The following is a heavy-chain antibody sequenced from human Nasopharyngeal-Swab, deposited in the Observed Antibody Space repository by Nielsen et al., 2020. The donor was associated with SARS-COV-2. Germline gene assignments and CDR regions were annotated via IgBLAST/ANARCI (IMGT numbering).Heavy chain of an antibody. CDR1: GFTFINFA. J-gene: IGHJ3*02. V-gene: IGHV3-21*01. CDR3: AREGVTTTWGAFDI. CDR2: ISSSSSYI. Sequence: GGSLRLSCAASGFTFINFAMSWVRQAPGKGLEWVSSISSSSSYIYYADSVKGRFTISRDNAKNSLYLQMNSLRAEDTAVYYCAREGVTTTWGAFDIWGQGTMVTVSS. D-gene: IGHD4-11*01.